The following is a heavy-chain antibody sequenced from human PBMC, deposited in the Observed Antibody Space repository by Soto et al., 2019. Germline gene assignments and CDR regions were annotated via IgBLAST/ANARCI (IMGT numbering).Heavy chain of an antibody. CDR3: ARHIAVYELNQLVRDDYYMDV. J-gene: IGHJ6*03. CDR1: GYSFTSYW. V-gene: IGHV5-51*01. CDR2: IYPGDSDT. Sequence: GESLKISCKGSGYSFTSYWIGWVRQVPGKGLEWMGIIYPGDSDTRYSPSFQGQVTISADKSISTAYLQWSSLKASDTAMYYCARHIAVYELNQLVRDDYYMDVWGKGTTVTVSS. D-gene: IGHD6-6*01.